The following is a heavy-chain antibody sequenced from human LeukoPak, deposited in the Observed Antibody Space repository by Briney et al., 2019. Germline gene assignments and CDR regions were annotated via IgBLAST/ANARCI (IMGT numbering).Heavy chain of an antibody. CDR2: IYYSGST. Sequence: SETLSLTCTVSGGSISSSSYYWGWIRQPPGKGLGWIGSIYYSGSTYYNPSLKSRVSISVDTSKNQFSLKLSSVTTADTAVYYCARDLNYHNTTNYYDVFDIWGQGTMVTVSS. CDR1: GGSISSSSYY. J-gene: IGHJ3*02. D-gene: IGHD2/OR15-2a*01. CDR3: ARDLNYHNTTNYYDVFDI. V-gene: IGHV4-39*07.